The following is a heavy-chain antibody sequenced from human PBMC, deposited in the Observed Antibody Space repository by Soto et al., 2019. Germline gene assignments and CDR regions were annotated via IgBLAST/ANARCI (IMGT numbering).Heavy chain of an antibody. CDR3: ARDKIPGLFDY. J-gene: IGHJ4*02. CDR1: GGSFSGYY. V-gene: IGHV4-34*01. D-gene: IGHD2-21*01. Sequence: QVQLQQWGAGLLKPSETLSLTCAVYGGSFSGYYWTWIRQPPGTGLEWIGEINHSGSTNYNPSLKSRVTISVDTPKHQFSLKLTSVTAADTAVYYCARDKIPGLFDYWGQGTLVTVSS. CDR2: INHSGST.